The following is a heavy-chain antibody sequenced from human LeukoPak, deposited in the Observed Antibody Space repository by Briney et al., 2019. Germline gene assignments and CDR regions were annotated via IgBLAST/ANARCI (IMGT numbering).Heavy chain of an antibody. CDR3: TTGYIVVVPAEGGYYYGMDV. J-gene: IGHJ6*02. CDR1: GFILSTYW. V-gene: IGHV3-7*05. CDR2: IRGDGSER. D-gene: IGHD2-2*01. Sequence: GGSRRLSCAAAGFILSTYWMNWVRQAPGKGLEWVAGIRGDGSERDYVDSVRGRFTISRDNAKNSLYLQMNSLKTEDTAVYYCTTGYIVVVPAEGGYYYGMDVWGQGTTVTVSS.